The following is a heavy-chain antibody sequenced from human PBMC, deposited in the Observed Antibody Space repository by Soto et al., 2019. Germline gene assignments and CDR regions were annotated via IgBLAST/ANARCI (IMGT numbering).Heavy chain of an antibody. D-gene: IGHD3-16*02. V-gene: IGHV4-34*01. CDR2: INHSGST. J-gene: IGHJ4*02. CDR1: GGSFSTYY. Sequence: SETLSLTCAVYGGSFSTYYWAWIRQPPGKGLEWIGEINHSGSTNYNSSLKSRATISADTPKNQFSLKLSSVTAADTAVYYCARSKSHDYVWGSYRPFEYCGQGILVT. CDR3: ARSKSHDYVWGSYRPFEY.